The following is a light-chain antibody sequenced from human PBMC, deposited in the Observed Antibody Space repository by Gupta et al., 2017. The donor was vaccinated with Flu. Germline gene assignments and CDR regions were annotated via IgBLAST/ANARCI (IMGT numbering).Light chain of an antibody. CDR1: QSVSSN. Sequence: EIVMTQSPATLSVSPGERATLSCRDSQSVSSNLAWYQQKPDQSPRLIIYGASYSAKGITDSFSGRGDVTEFTRTSSSRQYEDCAGYYWQHYTNLTTFGQGTKVEIK. CDR3: QHYTNLTT. V-gene: IGKV3-15*01. CDR2: GAS. J-gene: IGKJ1*01.